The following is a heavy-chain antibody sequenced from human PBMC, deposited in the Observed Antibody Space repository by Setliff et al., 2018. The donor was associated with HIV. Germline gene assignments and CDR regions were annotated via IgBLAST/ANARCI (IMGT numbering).Heavy chain of an antibody. D-gene: IGHD1-7*01. CDR1: GGSISNISYY. CDR2: IFHSGST. V-gene: IGHV4-39*07. J-gene: IGHJ4*02. CDR3: ARATWNSVDY. Sequence: SETLSLTCTVSGGSISNISYYWGWIRQPPRKGLEWIGNIFHSGSTYYNPSLKSRVTISVDTSKNQFSLKLTSVTAADTAVYYCARATWNSVDYWGQGTLVTVSS.